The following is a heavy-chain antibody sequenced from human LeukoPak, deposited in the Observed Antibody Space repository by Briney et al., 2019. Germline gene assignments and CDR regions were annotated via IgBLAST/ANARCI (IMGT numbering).Heavy chain of an antibody. CDR1: GGSFSGYD. V-gene: IGHV4-34*01. CDR3: ARGGLGYCSGGSCYRLGY. J-gene: IGHJ4*02. CDR2: INHSGST. Sequence: SETLSLTCAVYGGSFSGYDWRWIRQPPGKGLEWMGEINHSGSTKYNPSRKSRVTISVDTSTNQFSLKLSSVTAADTAVYYCARGGLGYCSGGSCYRLGYWGQGTLVTVSS. D-gene: IGHD2-15*01.